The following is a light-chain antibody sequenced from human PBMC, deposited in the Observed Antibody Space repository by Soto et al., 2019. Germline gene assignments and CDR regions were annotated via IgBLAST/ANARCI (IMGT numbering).Light chain of an antibody. Sequence: QSVLTQPPSASGSPGQSVTISCTGTSSDVGGYNYVSWYQQHPGKAPKLMIYEVSKRPSGVPDRFSGSKSGNTASLTVSGLQAEDEADYYCSSYAGSNNAYVFGTGTKRTVL. J-gene: IGLJ1*01. CDR1: SSDVGGYNY. CDR3: SSYAGSNNAYV. CDR2: EVS. V-gene: IGLV2-8*01.